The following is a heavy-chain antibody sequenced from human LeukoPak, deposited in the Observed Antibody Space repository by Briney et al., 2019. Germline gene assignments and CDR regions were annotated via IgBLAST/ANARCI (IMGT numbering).Heavy chain of an antibody. CDR1: GGSISNTNW. J-gene: IGHJ4*02. D-gene: IGHD2-8*01. CDR2: VSLSGIT. CDR3: SRENGAFSPFGY. V-gene: IGHV4-4*02. Sequence: PSETLSLTCGVSGGSISNTNWWSWVRQSPGQGLEWIGEVSLSGITNYNPSLSSRVIMALDTSKNHLSLKLTSVTAADTAVYYCSRENGAFSPFGYWGQGTLVTVPS.